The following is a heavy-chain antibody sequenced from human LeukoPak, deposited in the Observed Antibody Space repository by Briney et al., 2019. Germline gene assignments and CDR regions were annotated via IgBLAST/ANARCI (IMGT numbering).Heavy chain of an antibody. CDR1: GYTFTSHD. Sequence: GASVKVSCKASGYTFTSHDINWVRQATGQAPEWIGRIHGGSGVTGYAQKFQGRVTITRDTSITTAYMELTSLTSEDTAIYYCTRHTSPTFDYWGQGTLVTVSS. V-gene: IGHV1-8*01. D-gene: IGHD2-2*01. J-gene: IGHJ4*02. CDR3: TRHTSPTFDY. CDR2: IHGGSGVT.